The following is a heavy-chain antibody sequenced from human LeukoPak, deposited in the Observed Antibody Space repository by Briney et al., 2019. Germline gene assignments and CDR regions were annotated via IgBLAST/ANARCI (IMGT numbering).Heavy chain of an antibody. J-gene: IGHJ4*02. V-gene: IGHV4-59*01. CDR1: GGSISSYY. D-gene: IGHD2-2*01. CDR2: IYYSGST. Sequence: KTSETLSLTCTVSGGSISSYYWSWIRQPPGKGLEWIGYIYYSGSTNYNPSLKSRVTISVDTSKNQFSLKLSSVTAADTAVYYCASELCSTSCYWNYWGQGTLVTVSS. CDR3: ASELCSTSCYWNY.